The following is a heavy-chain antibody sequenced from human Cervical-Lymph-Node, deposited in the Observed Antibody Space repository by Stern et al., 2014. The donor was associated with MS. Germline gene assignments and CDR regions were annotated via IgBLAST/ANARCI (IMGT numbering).Heavy chain of an antibody. Sequence: EVQLVESGGGLVQPGGSLRLSCAASGFTFSTYSMNWVRQAPGKGLEWVSYISSSGSSIYYADSVKGRFPISRDNAKNSLYLQMNSLRDEDTAVYYCARDCKLRRAPGCASDIWGQGTMVTVSS. CDR1: GFTFSTYS. CDR2: ISSSGSSI. CDR3: ARDCKLRRAPGCASDI. J-gene: IGHJ3*02. V-gene: IGHV3-48*02. D-gene: IGHD4-17*01.